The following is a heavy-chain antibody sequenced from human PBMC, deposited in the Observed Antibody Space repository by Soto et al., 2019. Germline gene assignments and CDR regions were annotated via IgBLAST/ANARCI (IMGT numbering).Heavy chain of an antibody. Sequence: QVQVVQSGAEVKKPGASVKVSCKNSGYTFTSYDISWVRQAPGQGLEWMGWISGYNGNTNYAQKLQGRVTMTTDTSTSTAYLELRSLRSDDTAVYYCARESATTHDGFDIWGQGTMVIFSS. CDR3: ARESATTHDGFDI. J-gene: IGHJ3*02. V-gene: IGHV1-18*01. CDR1: GYTFTSYD. D-gene: IGHD4-17*01. CDR2: ISGYNGNT.